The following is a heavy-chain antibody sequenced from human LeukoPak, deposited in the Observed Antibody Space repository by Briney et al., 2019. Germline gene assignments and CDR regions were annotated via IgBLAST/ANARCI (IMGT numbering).Heavy chain of an antibody. CDR3: ARAAPRGSGYYLFDY. CDR2: IYYSGST. V-gene: IGHV4-39*07. Sequence: SETLSLTCTVSGGSISSSSYYWGWIRQPPGKGLEWIGSIYYSGSTYYNPSLKSRVTISVDTSKNQFSLKLSSVTAADTAVYYCARAAPRGSGYYLFDYWGQGTLVTVSS. D-gene: IGHD3-22*01. CDR1: GGSISSSSYY. J-gene: IGHJ4*02.